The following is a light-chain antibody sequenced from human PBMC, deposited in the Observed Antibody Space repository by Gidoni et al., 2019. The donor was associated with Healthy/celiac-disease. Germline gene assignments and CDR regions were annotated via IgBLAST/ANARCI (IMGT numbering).Light chain of an antibody. V-gene: IGKV1-39*01. CDR2: AAS. CDR3: RQSYSTPYT. Sequence: DIQLTKSPSSLSASVGDRVTITCRASQSISSYLNWYQQKPGKAPTLLIYAASSLQSGVPSRFSGSGSGTDFTLTISSLQPEDFATYYCRQSYSTPYTFGQGTKLEIK. J-gene: IGKJ2*01. CDR1: QSISSY.